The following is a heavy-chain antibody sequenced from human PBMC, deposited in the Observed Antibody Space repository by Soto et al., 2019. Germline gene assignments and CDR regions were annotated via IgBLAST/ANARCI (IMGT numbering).Heavy chain of an antibody. V-gene: IGHV3-23*01. CDR3: ARRKDIVVVPAAPREFWFDP. J-gene: IGHJ5*02. Sequence: GESLKISCAASGFTFSSYAMSWVRQAPGKGLEWVSAISGSGGSTYYADSVKGRFTISRDNSKNTLYLQMNSLRAEDTAVYYCARRKDIVVVPAAPREFWFDPWGQGTLVTVSS. CDR2: ISGSGGST. CDR1: GFTFSSYA. D-gene: IGHD2-2*01.